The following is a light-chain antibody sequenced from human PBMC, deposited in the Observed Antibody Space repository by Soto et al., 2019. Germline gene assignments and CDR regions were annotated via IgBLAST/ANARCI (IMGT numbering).Light chain of an antibody. CDR3: SSYAGSNARV. J-gene: IGLJ1*01. CDR1: SSDVGDYNY. V-gene: IGLV2-8*01. CDR2: EVS. Sequence: LTQPPSASGSPGQSVTISCTGTSSDVGDYNYVSWYQQYPGKAPKLMIYEVSKRPSGVPDRFSGSKSGNTASLTVSGLQAEDEADYYCSSYAGSNARVFGTGTKVTVL.